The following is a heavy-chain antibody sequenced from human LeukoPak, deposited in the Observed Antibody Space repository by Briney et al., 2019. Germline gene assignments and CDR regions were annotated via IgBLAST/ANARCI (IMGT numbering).Heavy chain of an antibody. Sequence: ASVKVSCKASGYTFTSYDINWVRQATGQGLEWMGWMNPNSGNTGYAQKFQGRVTMTRNTSISTAYMELSSLRSEDTAVYYCARDRYCSGGSCHGSGGFDPWGQGTLATVSS. CDR3: ARDRYCSGGSCHGSGGFDP. CDR1: GYTFTSYD. J-gene: IGHJ5*02. V-gene: IGHV1-8*01. D-gene: IGHD2-15*01. CDR2: MNPNSGNT.